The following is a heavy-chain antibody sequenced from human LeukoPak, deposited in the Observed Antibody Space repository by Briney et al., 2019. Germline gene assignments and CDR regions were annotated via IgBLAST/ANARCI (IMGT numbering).Heavy chain of an antibody. CDR1: GGTFSSYA. D-gene: IGHD3-22*01. CDR3: ARDDTYYYDSSGYYYR. CDR2: IIPIFGTA. Sequence: GASVTVSCKASGGTFSSYAISWVRQAPGQGLEWMGGIIPIFGTANYAQKFQGRVTITADESTSTAYMELSSLRSEDTAVYYCARDDTYYYDSSGYYYRWGQGTLVTVSS. J-gene: IGHJ5*02. V-gene: IGHV1-69*13.